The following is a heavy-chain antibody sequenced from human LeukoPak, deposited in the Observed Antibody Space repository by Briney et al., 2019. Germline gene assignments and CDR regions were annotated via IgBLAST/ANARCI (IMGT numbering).Heavy chain of an antibody. CDR1: GGSISSSSYY. J-gene: IGHJ3*02. D-gene: IGHD2-15*01. CDR2: IYYSGST. V-gene: IGHV4-39*02. Sequence: SETLSLTCTVSGGSISSSSYYWGWIRQPPGKGLEWIGSIYYSGSTYYNPSLKSRVTISVDTSKNQFSLKLSSVTAADTAVYYCAREIYCSGGSCSLDAFDTWGQGTMITVSS. CDR3: AREIYCSGGSCSLDAFDT.